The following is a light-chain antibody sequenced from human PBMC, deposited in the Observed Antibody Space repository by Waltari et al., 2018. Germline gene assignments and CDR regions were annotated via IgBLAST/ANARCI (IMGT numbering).Light chain of an antibody. CDR1: QSVGSS. Sequence: EIVLTQSPVTLSLAPGERATLSCWASQSVGSSLAWYQQKPGQAPRLLMYDASNRATGVPARFNGSGSGTDFTLTIISLQSEDSAVYYCQQRSNWLPITFGQGTRLEIK. J-gene: IGKJ5*01. CDR3: QQRSNWLPIT. CDR2: DAS. V-gene: IGKV3-11*01.